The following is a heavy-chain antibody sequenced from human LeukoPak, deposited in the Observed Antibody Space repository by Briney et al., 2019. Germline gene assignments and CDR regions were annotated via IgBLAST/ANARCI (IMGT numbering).Heavy chain of an antibody. D-gene: IGHD3-10*01. J-gene: IGHJ4*02. Sequence: GGSLSLSCAASGFTFSSYSMTWVRLAPGKGLEWVSSISSGSDSIYYADSVKGRFSISRDNAQNSLFLQMNSLRAEDTALYYCARDLQRTVRGLMANWGQGTQVTVSS. CDR2: ISSGSDSI. V-gene: IGHV3-21*06. CDR3: ARDLQRTVRGLMAN. CDR1: GFTFSSYS.